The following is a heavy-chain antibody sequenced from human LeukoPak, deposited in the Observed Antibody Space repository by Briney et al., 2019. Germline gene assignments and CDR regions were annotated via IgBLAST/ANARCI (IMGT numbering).Heavy chain of an antibody. D-gene: IGHD2-2*01. CDR1: GFTFSSYS. CDR3: ARDDYLGCSSTSCYDY. V-gene: IGHV3-21*01. J-gene: IGHJ4*02. CDR2: ISSSSSYI. Sequence: PGGSLRLSCAASGFTFSSYSMNWVRQAPGKGLVWVSSISSSSSYIYYADSVKGRFTISRDNAKNSLYLQMNSLRAEDTAVYYCARDDYLGCSSTSCYDYWGQGTLVTVSS.